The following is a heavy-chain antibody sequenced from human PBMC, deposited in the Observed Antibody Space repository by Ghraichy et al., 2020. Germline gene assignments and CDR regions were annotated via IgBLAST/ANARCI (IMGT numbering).Heavy chain of an antibody. J-gene: IGHJ6*04. CDR3: ASSSPPYYDFWSGPPKGMDV. D-gene: IGHD3-3*01. V-gene: IGHV4-30-4*07. Sequence: SETLSLTCAVSGGSINSGGYSWSWIRQPPGKGLEWIGYIYYSGSTYYNPSLKSRVTISVDTSKNQFSLKLSSVTAADTAVYYCASSSPPYYDFWSGPPKGMDVWGKGTTVTVSS. CDR2: IYYSGST. CDR1: GGSINSGGYS.